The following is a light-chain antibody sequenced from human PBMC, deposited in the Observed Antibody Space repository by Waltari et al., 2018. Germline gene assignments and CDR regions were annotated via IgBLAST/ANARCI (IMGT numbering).Light chain of an antibody. CDR3: SLYMGSGIWV. CDR2: TGS. J-gene: IGLJ3*02. Sequence: QTVVTQEPSLSVSPGGTVTLTCALTSGSVSTTSYATWYQQTPGQPPRTLVYTGSSRSSGVPDRFSGSILVNKAALTITGAQTDDESNYYCSLYMGSGIWVFGGGTKLTVL. CDR1: SGSVSTTSY. V-gene: IGLV8-61*01.